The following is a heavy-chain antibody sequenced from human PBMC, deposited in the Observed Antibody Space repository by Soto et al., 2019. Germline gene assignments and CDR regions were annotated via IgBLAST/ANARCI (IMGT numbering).Heavy chain of an antibody. CDR1: GFIFTKYA. CDR2: IRGSGATT. D-gene: IGHD1-7*01. Sequence: WVSLRLSCAASGFIFTKYAMTWVRQVPGKGLEWVSTIRGSGATTYYADSVRGRFIISRDGSRNTVYLQMTSLRAEDTAVYFCAKWGIITGITDGNVWGQGTTVTVSS. CDR3: AKWGIITGITDGNV. J-gene: IGHJ6*02. V-gene: IGHV3-23*01.